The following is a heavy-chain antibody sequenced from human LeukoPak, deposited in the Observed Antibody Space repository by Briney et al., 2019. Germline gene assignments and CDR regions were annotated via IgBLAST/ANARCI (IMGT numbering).Heavy chain of an antibody. J-gene: IGHJ6*03. Sequence: SVKVSCKASGGTFISYAISWVRQAPGQGLEWMGGVIPIFGTSNYAQKFQGRVTITADESTSTAYMELRSLRSDDTAVYYCARTERGDNYYYYYMDVWGKGTTVTISS. CDR1: GGTFISYA. CDR3: ARTERGDNYYYYYMDV. CDR2: VIPIFGTS. V-gene: IGHV1-69*13. D-gene: IGHD3-10*01.